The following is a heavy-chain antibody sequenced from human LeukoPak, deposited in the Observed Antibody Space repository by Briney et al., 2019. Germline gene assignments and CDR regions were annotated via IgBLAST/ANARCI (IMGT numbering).Heavy chain of an antibody. CDR2: IYHSGST. D-gene: IGHD6-6*01. CDR1: GGSFSGYY. Sequence: SETLSLTCAVYGGSFSGYYWGWIRQPPGKGLEWIGSIYHSGSTYYNPSLKSRVTISVDTSKNQFSLKLSSVTAADTAVYYCARGIAARPGVAPHFDYWGQGTLVTVSS. CDR3: ARGIAARPGVAPHFDY. J-gene: IGHJ4*02. V-gene: IGHV4-38-2*01.